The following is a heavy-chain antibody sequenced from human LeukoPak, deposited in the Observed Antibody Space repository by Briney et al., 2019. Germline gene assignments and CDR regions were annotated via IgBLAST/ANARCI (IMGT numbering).Heavy chain of an antibody. J-gene: IGHJ4*02. CDR3: ARINGLIFDY. CDR2: IHYRGST. Sequence: SETLSLTCTVSGGSISNYYWSWIRQPPGKGLEWIGCIHYRGSTNYNPSLKSRATISVDMSKNEFSLKLSSVTTADTAIYYCARINGLIFDYWGQGTLVTVSS. V-gene: IGHV4-59*01. CDR1: GGSISNYY. D-gene: IGHD3-3*02.